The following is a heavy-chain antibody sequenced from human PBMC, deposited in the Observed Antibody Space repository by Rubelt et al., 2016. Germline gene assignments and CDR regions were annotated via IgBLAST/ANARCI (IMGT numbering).Heavy chain of an antibody. D-gene: IGHD6-6*01. Sequence: KVSCKASGYTFTSYAMNWVRQAPGHGLEWMGWINTNTGNPTYAQGFTGRFVFSLDTSVSTAYLQISSLKAEDTAVYYCARVIAAREDYNWFDPWGQGTLVTVSS. CDR3: ARVIAAREDYNWFDP. J-gene: IGHJ5*02. CDR2: INTNTGNP. CDR1: GYTFTSYA. V-gene: IGHV7-4-1*02.